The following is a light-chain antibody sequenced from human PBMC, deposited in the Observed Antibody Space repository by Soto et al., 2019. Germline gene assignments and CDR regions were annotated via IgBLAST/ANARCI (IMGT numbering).Light chain of an antibody. CDR3: QQYDGSSIT. Sequence: EIVLTQSPGTLSLSPGEGATLSCRASHSIRYNYLAWYQQRPGQAPRLLIYDASSRATGVPDRFSGSGSGTDFTLTISRLELEDFAVYSCQQYDGSSITFGQGTRLEIK. J-gene: IGKJ5*01. V-gene: IGKV3-20*01. CDR2: DAS. CDR1: HSIRYNY.